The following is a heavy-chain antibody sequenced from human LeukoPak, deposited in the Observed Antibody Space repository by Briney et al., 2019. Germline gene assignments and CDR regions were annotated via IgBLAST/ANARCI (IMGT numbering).Heavy chain of an antibody. J-gene: IGHJ4*02. CDR1: GYTLTELS. D-gene: IGHD3-22*01. CDR3: ASITTYYYDSSGPFDY. Sequence: ASVKVSCKVSGYTLTELSMHWVRQAPGKGLEWMGGFDPEDGETIYAQKFQGRVTMTEDTSTDTAYMELRSLRSDDTAVYYCASITTYYYDSSGPFDYWGQGTLVTVSS. V-gene: IGHV1-24*01. CDR2: FDPEDGET.